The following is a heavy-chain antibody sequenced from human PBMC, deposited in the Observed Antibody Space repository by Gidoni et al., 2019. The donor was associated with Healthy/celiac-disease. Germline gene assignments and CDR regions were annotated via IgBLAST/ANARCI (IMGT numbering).Heavy chain of an antibody. CDR3: ASPIWFGESIRHYYYYGMDV. D-gene: IGHD3-10*01. Sequence: QVQLVESGGGVVQPGRSLRLSCAASGFTFSSYAMHWVRQAPGKGLEWVAVISYDGSNKYYADSVKGRFTISRDNSKNTLYLQMNSLRAEDTAVYYCASPIWFGESIRHYYYYGMDVWGQGTTVTVSS. J-gene: IGHJ6*02. V-gene: IGHV3-30-3*01. CDR1: GFTFSSYA. CDR2: ISYDGSNK.